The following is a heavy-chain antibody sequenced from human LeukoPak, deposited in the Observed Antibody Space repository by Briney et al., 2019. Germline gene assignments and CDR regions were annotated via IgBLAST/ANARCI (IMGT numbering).Heavy chain of an antibody. CDR1: GYTFTGYY. CDR3: ALRDNYYDSSNY. J-gene: IGHJ4*02. D-gene: IGHD3-22*01. CDR2: INPNSGGT. V-gene: IGHV1-2*02. Sequence: GASVKVSCKASGYTFTGYYMHWVRQAPGQGLEWMGWINPNSGGTNYAQKFQGRVTMTRDTSISTAYMELSRLRSDDTTVYYCALRDNYYDSSNYWGQGTLVTVSS.